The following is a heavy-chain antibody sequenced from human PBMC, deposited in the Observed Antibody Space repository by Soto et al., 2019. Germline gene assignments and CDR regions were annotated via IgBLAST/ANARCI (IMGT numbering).Heavy chain of an antibody. CDR3: ARDRGYDFWSGYVNYYYGMDV. CDR1: GYTFTSYG. V-gene: IGHV1-18*01. CDR2: ISAYNGNT. Sequence: QAQLVQSGAEVKKPGASVKVSCKASGYTFTSYGISWVRQAPGQGLEWMGWISAYNGNTNYAQKLQGRVTMTTDTSTSTAYMELRSLRSDDTAVYYCARDRGYDFWSGYVNYYYGMDVWGQGTTVTVSS. D-gene: IGHD3-3*01. J-gene: IGHJ6*02.